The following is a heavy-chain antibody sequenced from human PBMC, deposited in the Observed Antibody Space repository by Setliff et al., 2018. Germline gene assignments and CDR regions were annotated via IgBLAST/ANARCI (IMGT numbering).Heavy chain of an antibody. Sequence: ASVKVSCKTSGYSFTVFGISWVRQAPGRGLEWMGWISPYYGSTNYAQKFQGRVTMTTDTSTSTAYMELTSLTSDDTALYYCVRGQGPRTVVAIPFDHWGQGTLVTVSS. D-gene: IGHD3-22*01. CDR1: GYSFTVFG. CDR2: ISPYYGST. V-gene: IGHV1-18*01. J-gene: IGHJ4*02. CDR3: VRGQGPRTVVAIPFDH.